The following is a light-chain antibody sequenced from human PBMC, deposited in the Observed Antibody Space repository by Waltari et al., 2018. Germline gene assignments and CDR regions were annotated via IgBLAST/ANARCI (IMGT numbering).Light chain of an antibody. CDR3: QQYNNRAPLT. J-gene: IGKJ4*01. Sequence: EIMMTQSPATLSVSPGERATPSCRASQSVGRSLAWYQQKPGQAPRLLIYGASTRATGIPARFSGSGSGTEFTLTISSLQSEDFVVYYCQQYNNRAPLTFGGGTKVEIK. CDR1: QSVGRS. V-gene: IGKV3-15*01. CDR2: GAS.